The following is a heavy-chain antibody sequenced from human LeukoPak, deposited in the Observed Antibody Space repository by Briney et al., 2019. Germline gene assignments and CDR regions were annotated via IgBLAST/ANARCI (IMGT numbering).Heavy chain of an antibody. J-gene: IGHJ6*02. CDR2: INHSGST. Sequence: SETLSLTCAVYGGSFSGYYWSWIRQPPGKGLEWIGEINHSGSTNYNPSLKSRVTISVDTSKNQFSLKLSSVTAADTAVYYCARRTSYYYYGMDVWGQGTTVTVFS. V-gene: IGHV4-34*01. CDR3: ARRTSYYYYGMDV. CDR1: GGSFSGYY.